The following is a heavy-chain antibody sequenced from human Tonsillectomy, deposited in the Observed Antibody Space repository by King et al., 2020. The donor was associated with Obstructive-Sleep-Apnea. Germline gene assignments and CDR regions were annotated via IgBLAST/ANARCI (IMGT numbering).Heavy chain of an antibody. CDR1: GFTFSTYT. CDR3: ARENYNGYPLVYGMDV. D-gene: IGHD5-24*01. CDR2: ISYDGGYK. V-gene: IGHV3-30*04. Sequence: QLVQSGGGVVQPGGSLKLSCAASGFTFSTYTMYWVRQAPGKGLEWVSLISYDGGYKFYADSVKGRFTISRDNSQNNLSLQMNSLRAEDTALYYCARENYNGYPLVYGMDVWGQGTTVTVSS. J-gene: IGHJ6*02.